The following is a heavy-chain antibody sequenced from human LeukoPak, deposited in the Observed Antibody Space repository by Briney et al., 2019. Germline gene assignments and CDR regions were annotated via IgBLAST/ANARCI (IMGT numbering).Heavy chain of an antibody. CDR1: GFTFSSYG. CDR2: IRYDGSNK. Sequence: GGSLRLSCAASGFTFSSYGMHWVRQAPGKGLEWVAFIRYDGSNKYYADSVKGRFTISRDNAKNSLYLQINSLGPEDTAVYFCARDPYSGNYGSYYYYYMDVWGKGTTVTVSS. D-gene: IGHD3-22*01. J-gene: IGHJ6*03. CDR3: ARDPYSGNYGSYYYYYMDV. V-gene: IGHV3-30*02.